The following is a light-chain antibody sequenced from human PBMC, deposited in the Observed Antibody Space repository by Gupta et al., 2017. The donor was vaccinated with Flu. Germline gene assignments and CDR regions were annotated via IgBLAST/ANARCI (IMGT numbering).Light chain of an antibody. V-gene: IGLV2-14*03. CDR3: TSDTGSSTVV. Sequence: ITISSTGTTSDVGGYKYVSWYQHHPGKATNLMIDDVSKRPAVVSGRFSGSKSGNTDSPTTSGHQADDDADYYYTSDTGSSTVVFGGGTKLTGL. CDR2: DVS. J-gene: IGLJ2*01. CDR1: TSDVGGYKY.